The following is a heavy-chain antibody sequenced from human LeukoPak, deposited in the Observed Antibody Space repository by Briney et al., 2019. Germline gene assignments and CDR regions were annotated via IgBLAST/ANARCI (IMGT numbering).Heavy chain of an antibody. J-gene: IGHJ6*02. CDR2: IYYSGST. V-gene: IGHV4-59*01. CDR1: SGSISSYH. Sequence: SETLSLTCTVSSGSISSYHWSWIRQPAGKGLEWIGYIYYSGSTNYNPSLKSRVTISVDTSKNQFSLKLSSVTAADTAVYYCARVGYSSGWYRYYYGMDVWGQGTTVTVSS. CDR3: ARVGYSSGWYRYYYGMDV. D-gene: IGHD6-19*01.